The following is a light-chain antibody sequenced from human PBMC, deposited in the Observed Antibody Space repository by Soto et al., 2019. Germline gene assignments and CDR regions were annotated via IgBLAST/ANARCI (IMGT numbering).Light chain of an antibody. V-gene: IGKV1-5*01. J-gene: IGKJ1*01. CDR2: DAS. Sequence: DIQMTQSASTLSASVGDRVTITCRASQSIRTWLAWYQQKPGKAPKLLIFDASSLKSGVPSRFSGGGSGTEFTLTISSLQPDDFATYYCQQYNTNPWTFGQGTRWIS. CDR1: QSIRTW. CDR3: QQYNTNPWT.